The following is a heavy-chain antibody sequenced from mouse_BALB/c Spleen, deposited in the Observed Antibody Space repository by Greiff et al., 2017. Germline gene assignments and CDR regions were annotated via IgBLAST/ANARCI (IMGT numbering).Heavy chain of an antibody. V-gene: IGHV1-69*02. CDR1: GYTFTSYW. CDR2: IDPSDSET. Sequence: QVQLQQPGAELVKPGAPVKLSCKASGYTFTSYWMNWVKQRPGRGLEWIGRIDPSDSETHYNQKFKDKATLTVDKSSSTAYIQLSSLTSEDSAVYYCARGQLGLREFAYWGQGTLVTVSA. J-gene: IGHJ3*01. D-gene: IGHD3-2*01. CDR3: ARGQLGLREFAY.